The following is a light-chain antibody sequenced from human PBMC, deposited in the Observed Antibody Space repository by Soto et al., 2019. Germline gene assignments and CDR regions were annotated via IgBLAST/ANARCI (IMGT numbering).Light chain of an antibody. V-gene: IGKV3-11*01. J-gene: IGKJ2*01. Sequence: EIVLTQSPATLSLSPGERATLSCRASQSVSSYLAGYQQKPGQAPRLLIYDASNRATGIPARFSGSGAGTDFTLTSSSLEPEDFAVYYCQQRSNWPLTFGQGTKLEIK. CDR1: QSVSSY. CDR3: QQRSNWPLT. CDR2: DAS.